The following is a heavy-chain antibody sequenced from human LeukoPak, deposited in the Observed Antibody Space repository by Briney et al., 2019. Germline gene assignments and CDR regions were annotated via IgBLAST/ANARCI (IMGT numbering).Heavy chain of an antibody. V-gene: IGHV3-9*01. D-gene: IGHD3-16*02. CDR1: GFTFYDYA. Sequence: GGSLRLSCAASGFTFYDYAMHWGRHVPGKGLEWVAGISWKGDHVAYVDAVKGRFTISRDNAKNSLYIQMNSLTDEDTALYYCAKDVSDYVWGNYRHFDSWGQGSLVTVPS. CDR3: AKDVSDYVWGNYRHFDS. CDR2: ISWKGDHV. J-gene: IGHJ4*02.